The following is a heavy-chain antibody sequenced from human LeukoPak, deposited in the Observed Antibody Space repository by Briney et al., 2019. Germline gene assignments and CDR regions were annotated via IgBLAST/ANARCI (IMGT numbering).Heavy chain of an antibody. D-gene: IGHD3-10*01. CDR2: IYYSGST. CDR1: GGSISSGDYY. V-gene: IGHV4-30-4*08. J-gene: IGHJ6*03. Sequence: PSETLYLTCTVSGGSISSGDYYWSWIRQPPGKGLEWIGYIYYSGSTYYNPSLKRRVTISVDTTKNQFSLKLSSVTAADKAVYYCARSMVRGVNWGYYYYMDVWAKGPRSPSP. CDR3: ARSMVRGVNWGYYYYMDV.